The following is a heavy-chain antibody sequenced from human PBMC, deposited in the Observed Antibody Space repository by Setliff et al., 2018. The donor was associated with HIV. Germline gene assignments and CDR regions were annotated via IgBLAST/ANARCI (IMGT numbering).Heavy chain of an antibody. J-gene: IGHJ4*02. CDR3: ARRMWQQDSKFMYYFDY. D-gene: IGHD6-13*01. CDR1: GYSFTSYW. V-gene: IGHV5-51*01. Sequence: GESLKISCKGSGYSFTSYWIGWVRQMPGKGLEWVGIIYPGDSGTRYSPSFQGQVTISADKSISTAYLQWSSLKASDTAMYYCARRMWQQDSKFMYYFDYWGQGTLVTVSS. CDR2: IYPGDSGT.